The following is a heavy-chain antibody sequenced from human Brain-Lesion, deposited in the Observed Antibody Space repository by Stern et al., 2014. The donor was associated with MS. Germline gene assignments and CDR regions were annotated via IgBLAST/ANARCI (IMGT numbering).Heavy chain of an antibody. CDR3: ARELPDLNAFDI. V-gene: IGHV4-4*02. CDR2: IYHSGGT. CDR1: GGSISSSNW. J-gene: IGHJ3*02. Sequence: GQLVESGPGLVKPSGTLSLTCAVSGGSISSSNWGSWVRQSPGKGLEWIGEIYHSGGTKYSPSFESRVIISVDKSKNQFSLKLSYVTAADTAVYYCARELPDLNAFDIWGQGTMVTVSS. D-gene: IGHD1-14*01.